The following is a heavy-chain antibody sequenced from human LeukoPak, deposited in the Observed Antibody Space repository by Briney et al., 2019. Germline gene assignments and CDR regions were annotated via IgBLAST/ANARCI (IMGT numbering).Heavy chain of an antibody. V-gene: IGHV4-39*01. D-gene: IGHD5-18*01. CDR2: IYYSGRT. CDR1: GVSISSGDYY. Sequence: SETLSLTCIVSGVSISSGDYYWGWIRQPPGKGLEWIGSIYYSGRTYYNTPLKSRVTISEDTSMNQFSLKLSFVTAADSAVYYCARHRAAINRYGPYDAFDIWGRGTMVTVSS. J-gene: IGHJ3*02. CDR3: ARHRAAINRYGPYDAFDI.